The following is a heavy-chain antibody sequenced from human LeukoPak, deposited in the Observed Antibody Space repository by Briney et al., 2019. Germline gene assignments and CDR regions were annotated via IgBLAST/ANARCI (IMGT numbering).Heavy chain of an antibody. J-gene: IGHJ4*02. V-gene: IGHV1-2*02. Sequence: ASAKVSCKASGYTFTGYYMHWVRQAPGQGLEWMGWINPNSGGTNYAQKFQGRVTMTRDTSISTAYMELSRLRSDDTAVYYCARDWRGPSGSGDYWGQGTLVTVSS. CDR2: INPNSGGT. CDR1: GYTFTGYY. D-gene: IGHD1-26*01. CDR3: ARDWRGPSGSGDY.